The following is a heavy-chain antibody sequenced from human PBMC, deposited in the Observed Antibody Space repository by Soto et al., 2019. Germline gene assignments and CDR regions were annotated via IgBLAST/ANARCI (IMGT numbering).Heavy chain of an antibody. V-gene: IGHV3-43*01. CDR3: AKDGNSGSYYLFDY. J-gene: IGHJ4*02. D-gene: IGHD1-26*01. CDR1: GFTFDDYI. CDR2: ISWDGGTT. Sequence: AGGSLRLSCAASGFTFDDYIMHWVRQAPGKGLEWVSLISWDGGTTYYADSVKGRFTISRDNSKNSLYLQMNSLRTEDTALYYCAKDGNSGSYYLFDYWGQGTLVTVSS.